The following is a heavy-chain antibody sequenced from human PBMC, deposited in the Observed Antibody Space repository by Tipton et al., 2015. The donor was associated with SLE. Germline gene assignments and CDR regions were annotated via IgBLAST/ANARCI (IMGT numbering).Heavy chain of an antibody. CDR2: IYYSGST. CDR3: ARDGPYPY. J-gene: IGHJ4*02. CDR1: GGSISSSSYY. Sequence: TLSLTCTVSGGSISSSSYYWGWIRQPPGKGLEWIGSIYYSGSTYYNPSLKSRVTISVDTSKNQFSLKLSSVTAADTAVYYCARDGPYPYGGQGTLVTVSS. V-gene: IGHV4-39*07.